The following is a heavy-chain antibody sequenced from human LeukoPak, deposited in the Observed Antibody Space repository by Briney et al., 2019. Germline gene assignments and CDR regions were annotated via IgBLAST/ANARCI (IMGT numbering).Heavy chain of an antibody. J-gene: IGHJ4*02. CDR1: GYSISSGYY. D-gene: IGHD6-19*01. Sequence: PSETLSLTCAVSGYSISSGYYWGWIRQPPGKGLEWIGNIFHSGSAYHNPSLKSRVTISVDTSKNQFSLKLKSVTAADTAMYYCVRRNSGWFYFDYWGQGTLVTVSS. CDR2: IFHSGSA. V-gene: IGHV4-38-2*01. CDR3: VRRNSGWFYFDY.